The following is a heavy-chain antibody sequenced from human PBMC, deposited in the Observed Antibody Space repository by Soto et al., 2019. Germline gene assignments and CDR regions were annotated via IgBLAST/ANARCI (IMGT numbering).Heavy chain of an antibody. CDR2: IYHSGTT. CDR3: ARTGTGVYDFWSGYYNYYYGMDV. CDR1: GGSISSGGYS. J-gene: IGHJ6*02. D-gene: IGHD3-3*01. V-gene: IGHV4-30-2*01. Sequence: PSETLSLTCSVAGGSISSGGYSWSGIRQPPGKGLEWIGYIYHSGTTYFNPSLKSRVTMSVDKSRNQFSLKLTSVTAVDTAVYYCARTGTGVYDFWSGYYNYYYGMDVWGQGTTVTVS.